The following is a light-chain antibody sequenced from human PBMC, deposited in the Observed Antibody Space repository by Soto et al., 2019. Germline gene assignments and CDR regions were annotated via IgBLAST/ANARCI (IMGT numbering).Light chain of an antibody. CDR1: QSVSSN. Sequence: EIVMTQSPATLSVSPGERATLSCRASQSVSSNLAWYQQKPGQAPRRLIYGASTSSTGIPARFSGSESGTEFTLTISSPQSEDFAVYYCQQYNNWPPWTFGQGTKVEIK. J-gene: IGKJ1*01. CDR3: QQYNNWPPWT. CDR2: GAS. V-gene: IGKV3-15*01.